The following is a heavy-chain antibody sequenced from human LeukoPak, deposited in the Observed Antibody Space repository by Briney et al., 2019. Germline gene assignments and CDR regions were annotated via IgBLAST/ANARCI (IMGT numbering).Heavy chain of an antibody. CDR3: ARKAVTGYYYYGMDV. CDR1: GGSISSGGYY. J-gene: IGHJ6*02. V-gene: IGHV4-31*03. Sequence: SETLSLTYTVSGGSISSGGYYWSWIRQHPGKGLEWIGYIYYSGSTYYNPSLKSRVTISVDTSKNQFSLKLSSVTAADTAVYYCARKAVTGYYYYGMDVWGQGTTVTVSS. CDR2: IYYSGST. D-gene: IGHD1-14*01.